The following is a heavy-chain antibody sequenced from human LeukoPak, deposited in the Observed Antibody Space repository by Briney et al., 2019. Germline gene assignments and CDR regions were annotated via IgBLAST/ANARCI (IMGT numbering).Heavy chain of an antibody. V-gene: IGHV1-8*01. CDR3: ARGPGYCSSTSCYYYYMDV. Sequence: ASVKVSCKASGYTFTSYDINWVRRATGQGREWMGWMNPNSGNTGYAQKFQGRVTMTRNTSISTAYMELSSLRSEDTAVYYCARGPGYCSSTSCYYYYMDVWGKGTTVTVSS. CDR2: MNPNSGNT. D-gene: IGHD2-2*01. CDR1: GYTFTSYD. J-gene: IGHJ6*03.